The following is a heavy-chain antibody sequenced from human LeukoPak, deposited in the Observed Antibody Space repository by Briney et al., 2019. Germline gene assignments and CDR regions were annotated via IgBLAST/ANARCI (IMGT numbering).Heavy chain of an antibody. CDR1: GFTFDDYA. CDR2: ITWNSDSI. J-gene: IGHJ4*02. D-gene: IGHD6-19*01. Sequence: PGRSLRLSCAASGFTFDDYAIHWVRHAPGKGLEWVSGITWNSDSIGYADSVKGRFTISRDNAKNSLYLQMNSLRAEDTALYYCAKDKYSSGFDYWGQGTLVTVSS. V-gene: IGHV3-9*01. CDR3: AKDKYSSGFDY.